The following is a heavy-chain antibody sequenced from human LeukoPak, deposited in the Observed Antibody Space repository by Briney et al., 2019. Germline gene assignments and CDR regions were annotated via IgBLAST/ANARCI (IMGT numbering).Heavy chain of an antibody. V-gene: IGHV4-34*09. CDR3: ARFHDYGDSNFDY. D-gene: IGHD4-17*01. CDR1: GGSFSGYY. J-gene: IGHJ4*02. CDR2: INHSGST. Sequence: SETLSLTCAVYGGSFSGYYWSWIRQPPGKGLEWIGEINHSGSTNYNPSLKSRVTISIDTSKDQFSLKLSSVTAADTAVYYCARFHDYGDSNFDYWGQGTLVTVSS.